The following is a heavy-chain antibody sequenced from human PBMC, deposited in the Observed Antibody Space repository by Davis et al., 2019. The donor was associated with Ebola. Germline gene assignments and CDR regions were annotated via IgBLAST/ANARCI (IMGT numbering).Heavy chain of an antibody. Sequence: ASVKVSCKASGYTFTSYAMHWVRQAPGQRLEWMGWINTGNGNTKYSQKFQGRVTITRDTSASTAYMELSSLRSEDTAVYYCARDGGTYSPGRYWGQGTLVTVSS. CDR3: ARDGGTYSPGRY. D-gene: IGHD1-26*01. CDR1: GYTFTSYA. CDR2: INTGNGNT. J-gene: IGHJ4*02. V-gene: IGHV1-3*04.